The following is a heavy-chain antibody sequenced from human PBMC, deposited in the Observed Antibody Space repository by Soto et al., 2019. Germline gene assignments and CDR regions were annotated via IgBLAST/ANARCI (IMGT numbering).Heavy chain of an antibody. Sequence: TGGSLRLSCAASGFTFSSYAMSWVRQAPGKGLEWVSAISGSGGSTYYADSVKGRFTISRDNSKNTLYLQMNSLRAEDTAVYYCAKFEGHRYCSSTSCFGSWFDPWGQGTLVTVSS. J-gene: IGHJ5*02. V-gene: IGHV3-23*01. D-gene: IGHD2-2*01. CDR3: AKFEGHRYCSSTSCFGSWFDP. CDR2: ISGSGGST. CDR1: GFTFSSYA.